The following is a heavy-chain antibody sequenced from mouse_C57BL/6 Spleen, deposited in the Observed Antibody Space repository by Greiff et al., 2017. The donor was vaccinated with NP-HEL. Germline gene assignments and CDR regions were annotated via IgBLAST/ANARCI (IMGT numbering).Heavy chain of an antibody. Sequence: QVQLQQPGAELVMPGASVKLSCKASGYTFTSYWMHWVKQRPGQGLEWIGEIDPSDSYTNYNQKFKGKSTLTVDKSSSTAYMQLSSLTSEDSAVYYCARSEDGYYDAMDYWGQGTSVTVSS. CDR2: IDPSDSYT. D-gene: IGHD2-3*01. CDR3: ARSEDGYYDAMDY. CDR1: GYTFTSYW. J-gene: IGHJ4*01. V-gene: IGHV1-69*01.